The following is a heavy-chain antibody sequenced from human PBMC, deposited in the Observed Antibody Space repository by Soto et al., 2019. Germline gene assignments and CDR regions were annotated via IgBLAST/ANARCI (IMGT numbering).Heavy chain of an antibody. D-gene: IGHD4-17*01. V-gene: IGHV3-15*01. Sequence: RLSCAASGFTFSNAWMSWVRQAPGKGLEWVGRIKSKTDGGTTDYAAPVKGRFTISRDDSKNTLYLQMNSLKTEDTAVYYCTTEQTTTVTFYYFDYWGQGTLVTVSS. CDR2: IKSKTDGGTT. CDR1: GFTFSNAW. CDR3: TTEQTTTVTFYYFDY. J-gene: IGHJ4*02.